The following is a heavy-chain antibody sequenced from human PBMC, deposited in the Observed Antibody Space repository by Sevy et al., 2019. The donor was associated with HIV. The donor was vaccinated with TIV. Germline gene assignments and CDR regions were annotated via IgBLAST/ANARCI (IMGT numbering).Heavy chain of an antibody. D-gene: IGHD6-19*01. J-gene: IGHJ4*02. CDR1: GFTFSNCW. CDR3: ARENDVGSCWTDIDY. V-gene: IGHV3-7*03. CDR2: INEGGNKK. Sequence: GGSLRLSCAASGFTFSNCWMSWVRQAPGKGLEWVANINEGGNKKFYLDSVKGRFTISRDNAKNSLFLQMNSLTAEDTAVYYCARENDVGSCWTDIDYWGQGTLVTVSS.